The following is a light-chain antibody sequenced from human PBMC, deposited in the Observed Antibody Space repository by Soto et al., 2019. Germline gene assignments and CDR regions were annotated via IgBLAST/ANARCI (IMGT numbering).Light chain of an antibody. CDR2: GAS. V-gene: IGKV3-20*01. Sequence: EIVLMQSPDTLSLSPGERATLSCRASESISSHYIAWYQQKPGQAPRLLIFGASTSATGIPDRFSGSWSGTDFTLTISRLEPEDFAVYYCQTFGDSPFTFGPGTKVDIK. CDR3: QTFGDSPFT. CDR1: ESISSHY. J-gene: IGKJ3*01.